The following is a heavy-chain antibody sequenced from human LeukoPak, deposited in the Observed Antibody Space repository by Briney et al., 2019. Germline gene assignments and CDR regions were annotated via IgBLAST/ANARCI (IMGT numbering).Heavy chain of an antibody. V-gene: IGHV4-34*01. J-gene: IGHJ5*02. CDR2: INHSGST. Sequence: SETLSLTCAVYGGSFSGYYWSWIRQPPGKGLEWIGEINHSGSTNYNPSLKSRVTISVDTSKNQFSLKLSSVTAADTAVYCCARHSGLRSPFDPWGQGTLVTVSS. D-gene: IGHD3-3*01. CDR3: ARHSGLRSPFDP. CDR1: GGSFSGYY.